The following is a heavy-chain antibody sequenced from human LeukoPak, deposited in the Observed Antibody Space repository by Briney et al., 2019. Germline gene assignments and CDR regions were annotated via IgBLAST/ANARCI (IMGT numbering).Heavy chain of an antibody. J-gene: IGHJ4*02. Sequence: PGGSLRLSCAASGFTFSSYSMNWVRQAPGKGLEWVSSISSSSSYIYYADSVKGRFTISRDNAKNSLYLQMNSLRAEDTAVYYCARGRNKWPDYFDYWGQGTLDTVSS. V-gene: IGHV3-21*01. CDR1: GFTFSSYS. D-gene: IGHD2/OR15-2a*01. CDR2: ISSSSSYI. CDR3: ARGRNKWPDYFDY.